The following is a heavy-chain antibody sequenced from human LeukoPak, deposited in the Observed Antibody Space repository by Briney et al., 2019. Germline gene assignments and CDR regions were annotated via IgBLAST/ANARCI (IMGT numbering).Heavy chain of an antibody. CDR1: GFTFSYYS. D-gene: IGHD2-2*01. CDR3: ARGGGCSSSSCYAAYYFDY. J-gene: IGHJ4*02. Sequence: GGSLRLSCAASGFTFSYYSMNWVRQAPGKGLEWVSYIGSSTTSTIYYADSVRGRFTISSDNAENSLYLQMNSLRTDDTAVYYCARGGGCSSSSCYAAYYFDYWGQGTLVTVSS. V-gene: IGHV3-48*04. CDR2: IGSSTTSTI.